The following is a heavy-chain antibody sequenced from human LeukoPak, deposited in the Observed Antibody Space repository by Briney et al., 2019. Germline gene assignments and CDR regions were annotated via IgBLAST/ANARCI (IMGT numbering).Heavy chain of an antibody. CDR3: ARVRSSSWPIYYGMDV. V-gene: IGHV6-1*01. Sequence: SQTLSLTCAISGDSVSSNSAAWNWIRQSPSRGLEWLGRTYYRSKWYNDYAVSVKGRITINPDTSKNQFSLQLNSVTPEDTAVYYCARVRSSSWPIYYGMDVWGQGTTVTVSS. J-gene: IGHJ6*02. CDR1: GDSVSSNSAA. CDR2: TYYRSKWYN. D-gene: IGHD6-13*01.